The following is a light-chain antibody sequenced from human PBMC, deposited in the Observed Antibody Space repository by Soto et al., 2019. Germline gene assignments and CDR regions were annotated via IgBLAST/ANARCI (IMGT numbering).Light chain of an antibody. J-gene: IGLJ1*01. CDR1: SSDIGYYNY. CDR2: QVT. Sequence: QSVLPQPASVSGSPGQSITISCTGTSSDIGYYNYVSWFQQHPGKAPKLIISQVTNRPSGISTRFSGSKSGNTASLTISGLQAEDEALYSCSSNKIGSTYVFGTGTKVTVL. CDR3: SSNKIGSTYV. V-gene: IGLV2-14*01.